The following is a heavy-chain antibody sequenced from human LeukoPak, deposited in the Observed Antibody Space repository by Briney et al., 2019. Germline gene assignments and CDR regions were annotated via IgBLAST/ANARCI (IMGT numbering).Heavy chain of an antibody. D-gene: IGHD3-10*01. Sequence: SETLSLTCTVSGGSISSYYWSWIRQPPGKGLEWIGYIYYSGGTNYNPSLKSRVTISVDTSKNQFSLKLSSVTAADTAVYYCARLPHYYGSGSYYEKYYYYYGMDVWGQGTTVTVSS. V-gene: IGHV4-59*01. CDR3: ARLPHYYGSGSYYEKYYYYYGMDV. CDR1: GGSISSYY. J-gene: IGHJ6*02. CDR2: IYYSGGT.